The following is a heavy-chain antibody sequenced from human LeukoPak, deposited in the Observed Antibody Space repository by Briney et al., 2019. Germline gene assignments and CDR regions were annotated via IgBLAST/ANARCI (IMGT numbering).Heavy chain of an antibody. Sequence: ASVKVSCKASGGTFSSYAISWVRQAPGQGLGWMGRIIPILGIANYAQKFQGRVTITADKSTSTAYMELSSLRSEDTAVYYCVRVRPLGGSSWTDYYYYGMDVWGQGTTVTVSS. V-gene: IGHV1-69*04. CDR3: VRVRPLGGSSWTDYYYYGMDV. CDR2: IIPILGIA. D-gene: IGHD6-13*01. CDR1: GGTFSSYA. J-gene: IGHJ6*02.